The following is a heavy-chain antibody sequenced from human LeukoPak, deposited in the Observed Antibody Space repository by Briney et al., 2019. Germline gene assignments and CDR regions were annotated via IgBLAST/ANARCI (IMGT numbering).Heavy chain of an antibody. D-gene: IGHD3-9*01. V-gene: IGHV4-59*01. J-gene: IGHJ5*02. CDR3: ARGRGYFDPFDP. CDR1: GASMTNYY. CDR2: IYYSGIT. Sequence: KPSETLSLTCTVSGASMTNYYWIWIRKPPGKGLEWIGYIYYSGITNYNPSLTSRVSISVDMSKNQFSLKLTSVTAADTAVYYCARGRGYFDPFDPWGQGTLVTVSS.